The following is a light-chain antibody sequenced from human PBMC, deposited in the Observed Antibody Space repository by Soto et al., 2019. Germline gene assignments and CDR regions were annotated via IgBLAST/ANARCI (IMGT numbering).Light chain of an antibody. J-gene: IGLJ2*01. CDR1: SSDIGGYNS. CDR2: DVT. Sequence: QSVLTQSPSASGSPGQLVTISCTGTSSDIGGYNSVSWYQQHPGKAPKVMIYDVTKRPSGVPDRFSGSKSGNTASLTVSAPQAEDEADYYCSSYTSSSTLEVFGGGTKVTVL. V-gene: IGLV2-8*01. CDR3: SSYTSSSTLEV.